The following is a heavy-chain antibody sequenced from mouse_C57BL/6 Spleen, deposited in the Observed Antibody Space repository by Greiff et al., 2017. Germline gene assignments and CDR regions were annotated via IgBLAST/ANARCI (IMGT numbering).Heavy chain of an antibody. Sequence: QVQLQQSGAELVRPGTSVKVSCKASGYAFTNYLIEWVKQRPGQGLEWIGVINPGSGGTNYNEKFKGKATLTADKSSSTAYMQLSSLTSEDSAVYFCAREDYDYGAMDYWGQGTSVTVSS. CDR3: AREDYDYGAMDY. J-gene: IGHJ4*01. CDR2: INPGSGGT. D-gene: IGHD1-1*02. CDR1: GYAFTNYL. V-gene: IGHV1-54*01.